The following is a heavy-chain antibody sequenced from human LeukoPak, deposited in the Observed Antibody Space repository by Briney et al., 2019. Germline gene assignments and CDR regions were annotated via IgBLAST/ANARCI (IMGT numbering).Heavy chain of an antibody. V-gene: IGHV3-7*01. CDR3: ARDRGAQLPSSPTDY. CDR1: GFTFSSYW. Sequence: PGGSLRLYCAASGFTFSSYWMSWVRQAPGKGLEWVANIKQDGSEKYYVDSVKGRFTISRDNAKNSLYLQMNSLRAEDTAVYYCARDRGAQLPSSPTDYWGQGTLVTVSS. CDR2: IKQDGSEK. J-gene: IGHJ4*02. D-gene: IGHD2-2*01.